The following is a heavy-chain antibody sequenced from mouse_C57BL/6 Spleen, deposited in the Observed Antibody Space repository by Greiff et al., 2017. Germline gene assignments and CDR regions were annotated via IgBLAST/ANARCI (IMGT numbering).Heavy chain of an antibody. CDR3: ARLGEYYGSSGYFDV. D-gene: IGHD1-1*01. Sequence: VHLVESGAELVKPGASVKISCKASGYAFSSYWMNWVKQRPGKGLEWIGQISPGDGDTNYNGKFKGKATLTADKSSSTAYMQLSSLTSEDSAVYFCARLGEYYGSSGYFDVWGTGTTVTVSS. CDR1: GYAFSSYW. CDR2: ISPGDGDT. V-gene: IGHV1-80*01. J-gene: IGHJ1*03.